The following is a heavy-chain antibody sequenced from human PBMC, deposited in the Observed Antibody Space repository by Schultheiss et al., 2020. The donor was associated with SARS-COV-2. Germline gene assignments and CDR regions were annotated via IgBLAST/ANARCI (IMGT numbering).Heavy chain of an antibody. Sequence: GGSLRLSCAASGFTFSSYWMHWVRQAPGKGLVWVSRINSDGSSTSYADSVKGRFTISRDNAKNTLYLQMNSLRAEDTAVYYCANLGVPAAINGADAFDIWGQGTMVTVSS. CDR2: INSDGSST. V-gene: IGHV3-74*01. J-gene: IGHJ3*02. CDR3: ANLGVPAAINGADAFDI. CDR1: GFTFSSYW. D-gene: IGHD2-2*02.